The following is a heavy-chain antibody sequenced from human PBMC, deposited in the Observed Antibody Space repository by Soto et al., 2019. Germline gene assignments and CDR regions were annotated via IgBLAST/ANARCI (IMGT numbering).Heavy chain of an antibody. J-gene: IGHJ4*02. D-gene: IGHD5-12*01. Sequence: PWVSLRLSWAASGFTFSSYGMHWVRQAPGKGLEWVAVISYDGSNKYYADSVKGRFTISRDNSKNTLYLQMNSLRAEDTAVYYCANDRYRGDELSGLYYFAYWGKGTLVTVSS. CDR1: GFTFSSYG. CDR3: ANDRYRGDELSGLYYFAY. V-gene: IGHV3-30*18. CDR2: ISYDGSNK.